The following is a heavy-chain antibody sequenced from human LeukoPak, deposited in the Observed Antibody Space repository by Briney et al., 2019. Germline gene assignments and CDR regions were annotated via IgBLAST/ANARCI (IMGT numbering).Heavy chain of an antibody. D-gene: IGHD3-22*01. CDR3: AKSLYYYDSSGYNPFDY. J-gene: IGHJ4*02. Sequence: GGSLRLSCAASGFTFSSYAMSWVRQAPGKGLEWVSAISGSGGSTYYADSVKGRFTISRDNSKNTLYLQMNSLRAEDTAVYYCAKSLYYYDSSGYNPFDYWGQGTLVTVSS. CDR2: ISGSGGST. V-gene: IGHV3-23*01. CDR1: GFTFSSYA.